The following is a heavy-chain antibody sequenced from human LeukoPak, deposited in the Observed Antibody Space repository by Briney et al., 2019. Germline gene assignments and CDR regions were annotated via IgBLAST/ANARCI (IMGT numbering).Heavy chain of an antibody. V-gene: IGHV4-30-4*01. J-gene: IGHJ5*02. CDR3: ARSRFRVSETYSYWFDP. CDR2: IYYSGST. D-gene: IGHD3-10*01. Sequence: SQTLSLTCTVSGGSISSGDYYWSWIRQPPGKGLEWIGYIYYSGSTYYDPSLKSRITISVDTSKNQFSLKLSSVAAADTAVYYCARSRFRVSETYSYWFDPWGQGTLVTVSS. CDR1: GGSISSGDYY.